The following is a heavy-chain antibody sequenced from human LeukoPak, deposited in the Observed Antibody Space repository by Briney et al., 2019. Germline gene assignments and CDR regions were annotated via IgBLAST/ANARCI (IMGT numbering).Heavy chain of an antibody. V-gene: IGHV3-30*03. CDR2: ISYDGSSK. CDR1: GFTFSSYG. CDR3: ATESSSSYYPDY. Sequence: PGGSLRLSCAASGFTFSSYGMHWVRQAPGKGLEWVAVISYDGSSKYYADSVKGRFTISRDNSKNTLYLQMNSLRAEDTAVYYCATESSSSYYPDYWGQGTLVTVSS. J-gene: IGHJ4*02. D-gene: IGHD3-22*01.